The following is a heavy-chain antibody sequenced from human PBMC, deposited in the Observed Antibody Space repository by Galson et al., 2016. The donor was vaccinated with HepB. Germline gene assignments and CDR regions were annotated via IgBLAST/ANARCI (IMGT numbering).Heavy chain of an antibody. CDR1: GYNFPMYW. CDR3: ATKLGILGQDAFDI. V-gene: IGHV5-51*01. J-gene: IGHJ3*02. CDR2: IYPSDSDT. D-gene: IGHD7-27*01. Sequence: QSGAEVKKPGESLKIPCKGSGYNFPMYWIGWVRQMPGKGLEWMGIIYPSDSDTRYSPPFQGQVTISADQSISTAYLQWSSLKASDTAMYYCATKLGILGQDAFDIWGQGTMVTVSS.